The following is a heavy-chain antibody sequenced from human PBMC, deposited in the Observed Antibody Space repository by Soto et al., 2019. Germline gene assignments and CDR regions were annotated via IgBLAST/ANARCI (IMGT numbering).Heavy chain of an antibody. CDR2: IYYSGST. V-gene: IGHV4-61*01. CDR1: GFSVSSGSYY. D-gene: IGHD1-1*01. CDR3: ARASYNWNARPDEGYFDY. Sequence: SETLSLTCTVSGFSVSSGSYYWSWILQPPGKGLEWIGYIYYSGSTNYNPSLKSRVTISVDTSKNQFSLKLSSVTAADTAVYYCARASYNWNARPDEGYFDYWGQGTLVTVSS. J-gene: IGHJ4*02.